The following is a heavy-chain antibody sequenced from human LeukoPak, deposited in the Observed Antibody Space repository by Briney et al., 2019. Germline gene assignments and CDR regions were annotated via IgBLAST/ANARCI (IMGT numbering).Heavy chain of an antibody. CDR3: AREGRDGYFDY. J-gene: IGHJ4*02. V-gene: IGHV4-59*01. CDR2: IYYSGST. CDR1: GGSISSYY. Sequence: SETLSLTCTVSGGSISSYYWSWIRQPPGKGLEWIGYIYYSGSTNYNPSLKSRVTISVDTSRNQFSLKLSSVTAADTAVYYCAREGRDGYFDYWGQGTLVTVSS. D-gene: IGHD5-24*01.